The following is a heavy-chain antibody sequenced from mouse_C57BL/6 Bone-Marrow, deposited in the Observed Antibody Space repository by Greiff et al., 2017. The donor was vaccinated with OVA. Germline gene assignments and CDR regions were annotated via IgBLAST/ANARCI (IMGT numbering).Heavy chain of an antibody. Sequence: EVQLVESGGGLVKPGGSLKLSCAASGFTFSSYAMSWVRQTPEKRLEWVATISDDGSYTYYPDNVKGRFTISRDNAKNNLYLQMSHLKSEDTAMYYCARGIYYDYDGWYFDVWGTGTTVTVSS. J-gene: IGHJ1*03. CDR3: ARGIYYDYDGWYFDV. V-gene: IGHV5-4*01. CDR1: GFTFSSYA. CDR2: ISDDGSYT. D-gene: IGHD2-4*01.